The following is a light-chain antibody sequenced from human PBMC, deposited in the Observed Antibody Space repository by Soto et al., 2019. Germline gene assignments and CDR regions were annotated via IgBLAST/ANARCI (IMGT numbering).Light chain of an antibody. CDR2: EVS. V-gene: IGLV2-14*01. CDR3: SSYSSSTLV. J-gene: IGLJ2*01. Sequence: QSALTQPASVSGSPGQSITITCTGTTSDIAFYRFVSWYQQHPGKAPKLMIYEVSNRPSGVSDRFSGSKSGRTASLTISGLQAEDEADYYCSSYSSSTLVFGGGTKLTVL. CDR1: TSDIAFYRF.